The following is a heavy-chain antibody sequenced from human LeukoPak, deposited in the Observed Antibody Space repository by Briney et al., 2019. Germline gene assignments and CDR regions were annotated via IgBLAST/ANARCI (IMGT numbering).Heavy chain of an antibody. CDR3: AKGSGAAYFYYYYLDV. J-gene: IGHJ6*03. D-gene: IGHD2/OR15-2a*01. CDR1: GFTFSTYA. V-gene: IGHV3-23*01. Sequence: GETLRLSCAASGFTFSTYAMYWVRQAPGKGLEWVSAISGSGGSTYYVESVKGRFAISRDNSKNTLYLQMNSLRAEDTALYYCAKGSGAAYFYYYYLDVWGEGTTVTISS. CDR2: ISGSGGST.